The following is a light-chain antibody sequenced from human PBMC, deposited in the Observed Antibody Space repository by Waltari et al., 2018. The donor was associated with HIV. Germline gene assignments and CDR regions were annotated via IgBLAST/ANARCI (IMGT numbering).Light chain of an antibody. CDR3: QSAHNSDVI. CDR2: QDT. J-gene: IGLJ2*01. Sequence: SYELTQTHSVSVPPGQTAKIMCSGDALQKNYVYWYQQKAGQAPVMIIFQDTKRPSDIPARFSASSAGTTATLTISGVQAEDEADYFCQSAHNSDVIFGGGTKLTVL. CDR1: ALQKNY. V-gene: IGLV3-25*03.